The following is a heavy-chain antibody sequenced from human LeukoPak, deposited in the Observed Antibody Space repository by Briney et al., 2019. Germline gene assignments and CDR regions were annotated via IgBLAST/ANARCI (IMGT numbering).Heavy chain of an antibody. J-gene: IGHJ4*02. D-gene: IGHD3-10*01. CDR2: INPNSGDT. V-gene: IGHV1-2*02. Sequence: ASVKVSCKASGYTFTGYYIHWVRQAPGQGREWMGWINPNSGDTNYAQKFQGRVTMTRDTSINTAYMELSRLRSDDTAGYYCARDIGSGSYYWGQGTLVTVSS. CDR1: GYTFTGYY. CDR3: ARDIGSGSYY.